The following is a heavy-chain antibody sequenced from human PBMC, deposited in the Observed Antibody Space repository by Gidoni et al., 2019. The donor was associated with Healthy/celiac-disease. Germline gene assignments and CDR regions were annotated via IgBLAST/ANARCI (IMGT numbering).Heavy chain of an antibody. CDR2: ISYDGSNK. D-gene: IGHD1-7*01. J-gene: IGHJ4*02. Sequence: QVQLVESGGGVVQPGRSLRLSCAASGFTFSSYAMHWVRQAPGKGLEWVAVISYDGSNKYYADSVKGRFTISRDNSKNTLYLQMNSLRAEDTAVYYCAREVTGTTGDYWGQGTLVTVSS. CDR3: AREVTGTTGDY. CDR1: GFTFSSYA. V-gene: IGHV3-30-3*01.